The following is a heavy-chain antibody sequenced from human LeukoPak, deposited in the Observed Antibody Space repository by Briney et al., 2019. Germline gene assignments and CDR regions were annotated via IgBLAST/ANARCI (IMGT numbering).Heavy chain of an antibody. CDR1: GFTFDDYA. D-gene: IGHD6-6*01. J-gene: IGHJ4*02. CDR3: AKDFVGSSLWYFDY. V-gene: IGHV3-9*01. Sequence: GRSLRLSCAASGFTFDDYAMHWVRQAPGKGLEWVSGISWNSGSIGYADSVKGRFTISRDNAKNSLYLQMNSLRAEDTAVYYCAKDFVGSSLWYFDYWGQGTLVTVSS. CDR2: ISWNSGSI.